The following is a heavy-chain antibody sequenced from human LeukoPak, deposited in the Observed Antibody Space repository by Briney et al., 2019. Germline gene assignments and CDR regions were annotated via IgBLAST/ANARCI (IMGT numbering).Heavy chain of an antibody. V-gene: IGHV1-2*02. CDR3: ARDLRLFDY. CDR2: ISFSGVT. Sequence: ASVKVSCKTSGYPFTSYYIQWLRQAPGQGLEWMGWISFSGVTKYAERLRGRVTLTRDTSRATAYMELTGLTSDDTAVYYCARDLRLFDYWGQGTLVTVSS. CDR1: GYPFTSYY. J-gene: IGHJ4*02. D-gene: IGHD3-3*01.